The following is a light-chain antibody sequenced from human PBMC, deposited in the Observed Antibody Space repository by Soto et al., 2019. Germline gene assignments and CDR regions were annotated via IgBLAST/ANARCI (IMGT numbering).Light chain of an antibody. CDR2: GVS. Sequence: FVLTQSPGTVSLSPGERATLSCGASHTVVNDFLAWYQQRPGQAPRLLLYGVSRRATGIPDRFSGSGSGTDFTLTISRLEPEDFAVYYCQQYVHWPPGAFGQGTTVEIK. CDR1: HTVVNDF. V-gene: IGKV3-20*01. J-gene: IGKJ1*01. CDR3: QQYVHWPPGA.